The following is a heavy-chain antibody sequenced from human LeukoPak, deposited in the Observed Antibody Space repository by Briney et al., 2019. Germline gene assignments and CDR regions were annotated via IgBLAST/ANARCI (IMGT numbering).Heavy chain of an antibody. J-gene: IGHJ4*02. CDR3: AREDLRITMIVVVPSGFDY. CDR1: GFTFSSYA. V-gene: IGHV3-30-3*01. Sequence: GGSLRLSCAASGFTFSSYAMHWVRQAPGKGLEWVAVISYDGSNKYYADSVKGRFTISRDNSKNTLYLQMNSLGAEDTAVYYCAREDLRITMIVVVPSGFDYWGQGTLVTVSS. D-gene: IGHD3-22*01. CDR2: ISYDGSNK.